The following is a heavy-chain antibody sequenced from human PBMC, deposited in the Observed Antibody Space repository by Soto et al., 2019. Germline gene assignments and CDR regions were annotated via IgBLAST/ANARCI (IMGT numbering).Heavy chain of an antibody. Sequence: QVQLVESGGGVVQPGRSLRLSCTASGFTFSSYAMHWVRQAPGKGLEWVAVISYDGSNKYYADSVKGRFTISRDISKNTLYLQMNSLRAEDTAVYYCARNKRDLRSLEWSYYFAYWGQGTLVTVSS. CDR3: ARNKRDLRSLEWSYYFAY. J-gene: IGHJ4*02. D-gene: IGHD3-3*01. V-gene: IGHV3-30-3*01. CDR1: GFTFSSYA. CDR2: ISYDGSNK.